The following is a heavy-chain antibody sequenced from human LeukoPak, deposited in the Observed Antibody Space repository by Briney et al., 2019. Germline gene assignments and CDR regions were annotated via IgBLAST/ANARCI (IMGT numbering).Heavy chain of an antibody. CDR3: ARDGIVGSPLFKFDY. Sequence: GGSLRLSCAASGFTFNNYAIHWVRQAPGKGPEWVAIISFDGGNKYYADSVKGRFTISRDNSKNTLYLQMNSLRAEDTAVYYCARDGIVGSPLFKFDYWGQGTLVTVSS. CDR2: ISFDGGNK. V-gene: IGHV3-30-3*01. D-gene: IGHD1-26*01. CDR1: GFTFNNYA. J-gene: IGHJ4*02.